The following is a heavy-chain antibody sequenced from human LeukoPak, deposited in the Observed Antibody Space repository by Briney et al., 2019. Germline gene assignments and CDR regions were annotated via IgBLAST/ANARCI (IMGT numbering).Heavy chain of an antibody. V-gene: IGHV4-61*02. CDR2: IYTSGST. D-gene: IGHD2-15*01. Sequence: SETLSLTCTVSGGSISSGSYYWSWIRQPAGKGLEWIGRIYTSGSTNYNPSLKSRVTISVDTSKNQFSLKLSSVTAADTAVYYCARMAVVDRYYFDYWGQGTLVTVSS. CDR3: ARMAVVDRYYFDY. CDR1: GGSISSGSYY. J-gene: IGHJ4*02.